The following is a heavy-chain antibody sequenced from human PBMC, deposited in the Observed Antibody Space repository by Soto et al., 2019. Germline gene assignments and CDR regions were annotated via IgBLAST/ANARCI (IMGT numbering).Heavy chain of an antibody. Sequence: QVQLQESGPGLVKPSQTLSLTCTVASGSNSSGDYYWSWIRQPPGKGLEWIGYVYHTGRDYYEPSLKSRATISIDTSKNQFSLKLNSVTAADTAVYYFARSMVRGGWFDPWGQGTLVTVSS. J-gene: IGHJ5*02. CDR3: ARSMVRGGWFDP. CDR2: VYHTGRD. D-gene: IGHD3-10*01. V-gene: IGHV4-30-4*01. CDR1: SGSNSSGDYY.